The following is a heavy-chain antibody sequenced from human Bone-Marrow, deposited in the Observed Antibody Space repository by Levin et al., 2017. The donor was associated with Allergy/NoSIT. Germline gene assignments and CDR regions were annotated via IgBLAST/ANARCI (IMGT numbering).Heavy chain of an antibody. D-gene: IGHD2/OR15-2a*01. CDR3: AKMADFLRMEDGRRFDF. CDR1: GFTFNNYA. J-gene: IGHJ4*02. Sequence: GESLKISCEASGFTFNNYAMSWVRQAPGKGLEWLSIIGGGGGTTYYAESVKGRFTMSRDNSKNTLHLQMNSLGAEDTAVYYCAKMADFLRMEDGRRFDFWGQGTLVTVSS. CDR2: IGGGGGTT. V-gene: IGHV3-23*01.